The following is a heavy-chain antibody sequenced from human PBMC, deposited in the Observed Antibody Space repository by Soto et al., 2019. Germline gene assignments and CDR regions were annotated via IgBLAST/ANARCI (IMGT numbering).Heavy chain of an antibody. D-gene: IGHD6-6*01. CDR1: GGTFSSYA. Sequence: SVKVSCKASGGTFSSYAISWVRQAPGQGLEWMGGVIPIFGTANYAQKFQGRVTITADESTSTAYMELSSLRSEDTAVYYCARDIGIAARPDYYYGMDVWGQGTTVTVSS. J-gene: IGHJ6*02. CDR2: VIPIFGTA. V-gene: IGHV1-69*13. CDR3: ARDIGIAARPDYYYGMDV.